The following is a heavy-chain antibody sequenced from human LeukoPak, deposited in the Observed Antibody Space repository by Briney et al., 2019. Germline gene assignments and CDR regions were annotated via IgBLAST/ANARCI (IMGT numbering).Heavy chain of an antibody. CDR3: ARDSPYNYYYYGMDV. J-gene: IGHJ6*02. V-gene: IGHV1-3*01. Sequence: ASVKVSCKASGYTFTSYAMHWVRQAPGQRLEWMGWINAGNGNTKYSQKFQGRVTITRDTSASTAYMELSSLRSEDTAVYYCARDSPYNYYYYGMDVWGQGTRSPSP. CDR2: INAGNGNT. D-gene: IGHD2-2*02. CDR1: GYTFTSYA.